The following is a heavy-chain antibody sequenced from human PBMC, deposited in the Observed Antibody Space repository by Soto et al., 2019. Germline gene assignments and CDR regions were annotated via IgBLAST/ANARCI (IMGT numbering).Heavy chain of an antibody. CDR2: IKSKTDGGTT. Sequence: GGSLRLSCAASGFTFSNAWMSWVRQAPGKGLEWVGRIKSKTDGGTTDYAAPVKGRFTISRDDSKNTLYLQMNSLKTEDTAVYYCTTDRWSIMITFGGVIDLDYWGQGTLVTVSS. CDR3: TTDRWSIMITFGGVIDLDY. D-gene: IGHD3-16*02. CDR1: GFTFSNAW. J-gene: IGHJ4*02. V-gene: IGHV3-15*01.